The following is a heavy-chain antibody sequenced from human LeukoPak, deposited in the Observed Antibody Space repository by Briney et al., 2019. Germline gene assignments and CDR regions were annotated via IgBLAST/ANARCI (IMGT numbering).Heavy chain of an antibody. CDR3: AINGWYCSSTSCYHGDYGMDV. Sequence: GGSLRLSCAASGFTFSSYWMHWVRQASGKGLVWVSRINSDGSSTSYADSVKGRFTISRDNAKSTLYLQMNSLRAEDTAVYYCAINGWYCSSTSCYHGDYGMDVWGQGTTVTVSS. J-gene: IGHJ6*02. CDR2: INSDGSST. V-gene: IGHV3-74*01. D-gene: IGHD2-2*01. CDR1: GFTFSSYW.